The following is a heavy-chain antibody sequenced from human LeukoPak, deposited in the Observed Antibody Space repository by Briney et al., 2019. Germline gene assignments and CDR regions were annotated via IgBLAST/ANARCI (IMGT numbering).Heavy chain of an antibody. CDR3: ARSRPNSSGWYGDASDI. CDR2: IYSGGST. Sequence: GGSLRLSCAASEFTVSSSYMNWVRQAPGKGLEWVSVIYSGGSTYYADSVKGRFTISRDNSKNTLYLQMNSLRAEDTAVYYCARSRPNSSGWYGDASDIWGQGTLVSVSS. J-gene: IGHJ3*02. CDR1: EFTVSSSY. V-gene: IGHV3-53*01. D-gene: IGHD6-19*01.